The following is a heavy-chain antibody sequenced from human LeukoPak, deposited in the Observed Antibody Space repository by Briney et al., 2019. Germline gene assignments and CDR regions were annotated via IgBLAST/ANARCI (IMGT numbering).Heavy chain of an antibody. CDR2: ISSSSSTK. J-gene: IGHJ6*03. V-gene: IGHV3-11*04. CDR1: GGSISSNN. CDR3: ARDRVYCTNGVCYYYYYMDV. Sequence: LSLTCTVSGGSISSNNYYWGWIRQPPGKGLEWVSYISSSSSTKYYADSVKGRFTISRDNAKNSLYLQMNSLRAEDTAVYYCARDRVYCTNGVCYYYYYMDVWGKGTTVTVSS. D-gene: IGHD2-8*01.